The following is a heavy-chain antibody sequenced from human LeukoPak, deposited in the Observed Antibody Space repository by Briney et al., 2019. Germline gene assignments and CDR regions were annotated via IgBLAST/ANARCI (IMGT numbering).Heavy chain of an antibody. Sequence: ASVKVSCKTSGGTFNNSAISWVRQAPGQGLEWLGGIMPLFGTAGYAQKFQGRVTITKDESTRTVYLELTSMTSDDTAVYYCARDVHGDYGSGWFDPWGQGTLVSVSS. J-gene: IGHJ5*02. CDR1: GGTFNNSA. D-gene: IGHD4-17*01. CDR3: ARDVHGDYGSGWFDP. CDR2: IMPLFGTA. V-gene: IGHV1-69*05.